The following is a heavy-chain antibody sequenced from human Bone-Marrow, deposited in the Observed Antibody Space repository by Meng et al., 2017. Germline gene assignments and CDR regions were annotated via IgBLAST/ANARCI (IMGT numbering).Heavy chain of an antibody. J-gene: IGHJ4*02. V-gene: IGHV3-21*01. CDR1: GFTFSSYS. CDR2: ISSSSSYI. CDR3: ARVSSGSSGYVYVGY. D-gene: IGHD3-22*01. Sequence: GESLKISCAASGFTFSSYSMNWVRQAPGKGLEWVSSISSSSSYIYYADSVKGRFTISRDNAKNSLYLQMNSLRAEDTAVYYCARVSSGSSGYVYVGYWGQGTLVTVSS.